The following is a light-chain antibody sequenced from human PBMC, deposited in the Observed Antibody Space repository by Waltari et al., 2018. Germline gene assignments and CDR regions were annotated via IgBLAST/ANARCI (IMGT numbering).Light chain of an antibody. J-gene: IGKJ3*01. CDR2: KAS. V-gene: IGKV1-5*03. CDR1: QSISTW. Sequence: DIQMTQSPSTLSASVGDRVTITCRASQSISTWLAWYQQKPGKAPNLLIYKASSLESGVPSRFSGSGSGTEFTLTISSLQPDDFATFYCQQYNTYVTFGTGTKVDIK. CDR3: QQYNTYVT.